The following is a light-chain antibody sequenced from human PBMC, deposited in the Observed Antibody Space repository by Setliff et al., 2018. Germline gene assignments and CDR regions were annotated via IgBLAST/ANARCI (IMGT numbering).Light chain of an antibody. CDR3: SSYSDTDNMNV. CDR1: SNDVGAYNY. CDR2: EVT. V-gene: IGLV2-8*01. J-gene: IGLJ1*01. Sequence: QSVLTQPPSASGSPGQSLTISCTGTSNDVGAYNYVSWYQQHPGKAPKLMIYEVTKRPSGVPDRFSGSKSGNTASLTVSGLQGEDEADYYCSSYSDTDNMNVFGTGTKVTV.